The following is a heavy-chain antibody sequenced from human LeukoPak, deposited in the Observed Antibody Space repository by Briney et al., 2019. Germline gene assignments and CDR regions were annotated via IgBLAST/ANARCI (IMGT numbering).Heavy chain of an antibody. CDR2: ISYGGSNK. J-gene: IGHJ6*02. CDR1: GFTFSSYA. V-gene: IGHV3-30-3*01. CDR3: ARVPYGSGSYYKLSYYYYGMDV. Sequence: PGGSLRLSCAASGFTFSSYAMHWVRQAPGKGLEWVAVISYGGSNKYYADSVKGRFTISRDNSRNTLYLQMNSLRAEDTAVYYCARVPYGSGSYYKLSYYYYGMDVWGQGTTVTVSS. D-gene: IGHD3-10*01.